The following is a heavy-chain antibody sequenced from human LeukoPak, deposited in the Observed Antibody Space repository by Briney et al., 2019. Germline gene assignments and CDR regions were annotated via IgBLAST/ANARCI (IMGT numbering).Heavy chain of an antibody. V-gene: IGHV3-53*01. J-gene: IGHJ4*02. CDR1: GFTVSSNY. Sequence: GGSLRLSCAASGFTVSSNYMSWVRQAPGKGLEWVSVIYSGGSTYYADSVKGRLTISRDNAKNTVYLQMNSLRAEDTAVYYCARAVAAAGSYWGQGTLVTVSS. CDR2: IYSGGST. CDR3: ARAVAAAGSY. D-gene: IGHD6-13*01.